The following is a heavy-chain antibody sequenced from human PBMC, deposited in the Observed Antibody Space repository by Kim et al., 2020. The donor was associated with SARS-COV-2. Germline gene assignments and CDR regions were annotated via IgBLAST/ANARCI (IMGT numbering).Heavy chain of an antibody. D-gene: IGHD1-26*01. CDR3: VRSWDSAGGCFDS. Sequence: GGSLRLSCSASGFIFSSFAINWVRQAPGKGLEWVSSISNSGRDIHFADSVKGRFTISRDNSKETLSLQMNRLGVEATAAYYCVRSWDSAGGCFDSWC. CDR1: GFIFSSFA. J-gene: IGHJ3*01. V-gene: IGHV3-23*01. CDR2: ISNSGRDI.